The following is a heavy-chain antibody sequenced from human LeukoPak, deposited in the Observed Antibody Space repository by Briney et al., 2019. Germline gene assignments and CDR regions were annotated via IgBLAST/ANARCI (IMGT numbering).Heavy chain of an antibody. J-gene: IGHJ1*01. CDR3: ARVGDFAEYFQH. CDR1: GGSISSYY. CDR2: IYYSGST. D-gene: IGHD1-26*01. V-gene: IGHV4-59*01. Sequence: PSETLSLTCTVSGGSISSYYWSWLRPPPGKGLEWIGYIYYSGSTNYNPSLKSRVTISVDTSKNQFSLKLSSVTAADTAVYYCARVGDFAEYFQHWGQGTLVTVSS.